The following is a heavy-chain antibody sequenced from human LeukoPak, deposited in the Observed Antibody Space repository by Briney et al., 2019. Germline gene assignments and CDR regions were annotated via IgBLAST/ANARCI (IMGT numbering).Heavy chain of an antibody. CDR2: INHSGST. Sequence: SETLSLTCAVYGGSFSGYYWSWIRQPPGKGLEWIGEINHSGSTNYNPSLKSRVTISVDTSKNQFSLKLSSVTAADTAVYYCAIEYEAVYYYGMDVWGQGTTVTVSS. CDR3: AIEYEAVYYYGMDV. D-gene: IGHD2/OR15-2a*01. J-gene: IGHJ6*02. CDR1: GGSFSGYY. V-gene: IGHV4-34*01.